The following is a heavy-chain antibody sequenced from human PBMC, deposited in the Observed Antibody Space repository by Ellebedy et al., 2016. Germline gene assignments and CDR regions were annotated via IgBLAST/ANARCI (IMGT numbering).Heavy chain of an antibody. CDR1: GYSISSGYY. D-gene: IGHD1-26*01. CDR2: IYHSGST. Sequence: SETLSLTCTVSGYSISSGYYWGWIRQPPGKGLEWIGYIYHSGSTSYNPSLKSRVTISVDTSKHQFSRKVNSVTAADTAVYYCARLQVGATDYWGQGTLVTVSS. CDR3: ARLQVGATDY. J-gene: IGHJ4*02. V-gene: IGHV4-38-2*02.